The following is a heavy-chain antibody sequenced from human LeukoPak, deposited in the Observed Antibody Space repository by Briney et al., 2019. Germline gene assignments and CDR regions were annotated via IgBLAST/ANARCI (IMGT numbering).Heavy chain of an antibody. CDR2: IWYDGSNK. Sequence: GGSLRLSCAASGFTFSSYGMHWVRQAPGKGLEWVAVIWYDGSNKYYADSVKGRFTISRDNSKNTLYLQMNSLRAEDTAVYYCARAYCGGDCYSTPNYYYYYYMDVWGKGTTVTVSS. CDR1: GFTFSSYG. CDR3: ARAYCGGDCYSTPNYYYYYYMDV. J-gene: IGHJ6*03. D-gene: IGHD2-21*02. V-gene: IGHV3-33*01.